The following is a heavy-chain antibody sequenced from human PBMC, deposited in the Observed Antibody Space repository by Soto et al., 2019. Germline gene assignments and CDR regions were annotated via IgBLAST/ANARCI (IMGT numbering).Heavy chain of an antibody. CDR3: EREWSTSGDLDY. CDR1: GFTFSSHS. D-gene: IGHD3-10*01. V-gene: IGHV3-30-3*01. CDR2: ISYDGSIK. J-gene: IGHJ4*02. Sequence: QVQLVESGGGVVQPGRYLRLSWSASGFTFSSHSIQWVRQAPGKGLEWVAVISYDGSIKYYADSVKGRFTISRDNSKNTAYLKMNSLRAEDTAVFSCEREWSTSGDLDYWGQGTLVIVSS.